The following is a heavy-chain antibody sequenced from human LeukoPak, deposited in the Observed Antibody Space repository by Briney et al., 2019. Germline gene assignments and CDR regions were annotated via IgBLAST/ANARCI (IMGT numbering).Heavy chain of an antibody. D-gene: IGHD3-3*01. J-gene: IGHJ4*02. V-gene: IGHV3-23*01. CDR2: ISGSGGST. CDR1: GFTFSSYA. Sequence: PGGSLRLSCAASGFTFSSYAMSWVRQAPGKGLEWVSAISGSGGSTYYADSVKGRFTISRDNSKNTLYLQMNSLRAEDTAVYYRAKNGLVFGVVTPFDYWGQGTLVTVSS. CDR3: AKNGLVFGVVTPFDY.